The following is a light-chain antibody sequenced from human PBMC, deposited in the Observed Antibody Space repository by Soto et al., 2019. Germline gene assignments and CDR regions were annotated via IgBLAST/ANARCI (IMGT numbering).Light chain of an antibody. J-gene: IGKJ4*01. V-gene: IGKV3-20*01. CDR2: AAS. Sequence: EIVLTQSPGTLYLSPGERATLSCRASQSVSRNYLAWYQQKPGQAPSLLIFAASSRATGIPNRFSGVGSGTDFTLTISRLEPEDFAVYYCQQYGSSPLTFGGGT. CDR1: QSVSRNY. CDR3: QQYGSSPLT.